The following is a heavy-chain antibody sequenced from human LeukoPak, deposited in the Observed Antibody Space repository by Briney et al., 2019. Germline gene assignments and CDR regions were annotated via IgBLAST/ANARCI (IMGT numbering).Heavy chain of an antibody. D-gene: IGHD3-22*01. CDR2: IKQDGSER. V-gene: IGHV3-7*01. CDR3: ARDWGAYYHFFDY. J-gene: IGHJ4*02. Sequence: GGSLRLSCEASGFSMSVYWMSWVRQAPGKGLEGVGNIKQDGSERNYVDSVKGRLTISRDNAKKSLYLQMNRLRAEDTAVYYCARDWGAYYHFFDYWGQGTLVTVSS. CDR1: GFSMSVYW.